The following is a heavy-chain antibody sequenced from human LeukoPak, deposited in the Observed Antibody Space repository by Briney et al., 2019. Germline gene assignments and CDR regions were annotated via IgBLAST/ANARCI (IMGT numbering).Heavy chain of an antibody. CDR1: GGTFSSYA. CDR2: IIPIFGTA. J-gene: IGHJ4*02. V-gene: IGHV1-69*13. D-gene: IGHD6-6*01. Sequence: ASVKVSCKASGGTFSSYAISRVRQAPGQGLEWMGGIIPIFGTANYAQKFQGRVTITADESTSTAYMELSSLRSEDRAVYYCASGPLSRYSSSSENTTDYWGQGTLVTVSS. CDR3: ASGPLSRYSSSSENTTDY.